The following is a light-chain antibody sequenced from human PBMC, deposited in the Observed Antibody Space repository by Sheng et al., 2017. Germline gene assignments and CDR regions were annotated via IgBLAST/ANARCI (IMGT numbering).Light chain of an antibody. Sequence: SYELTQPPSVSVSPGQTARITCSGDALPKEYAYWYQQKPGQAPVMIIAKDTERPSGIPERFSGSSSGTTVTLTIRGVQAEDEADYYCQSADFSGTYVVFGGRTKLT. CDR3: QSADFSGTYVV. CDR2: KDT. V-gene: IGLV3-25*03. CDR1: ALPKEY. J-gene: IGLJ2*01.